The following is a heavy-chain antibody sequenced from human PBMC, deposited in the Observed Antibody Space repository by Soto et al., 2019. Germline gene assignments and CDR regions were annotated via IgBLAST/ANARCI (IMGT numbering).Heavy chain of an antibody. Sequence: PGGSLRLSCAASGFTFSSYGMHWVRQAPGKGLEWVAVIWYDGSNKYYADSVKGRFTISRDNSKNTLYLQMNSLRAEDTAVYYCARAVAVAVDAFHIWGQGTIVTVSS. CDR1: GFTFSSYG. CDR2: IWYDGSNK. V-gene: IGHV3-33*01. CDR3: ARAVAVAVDAFHI. J-gene: IGHJ3*02. D-gene: IGHD6-19*01.